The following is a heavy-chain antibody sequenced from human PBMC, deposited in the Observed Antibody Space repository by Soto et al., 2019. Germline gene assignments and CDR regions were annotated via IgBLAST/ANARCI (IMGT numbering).Heavy chain of an antibody. CDR1: GFTFSSYV. CDR2: ISHDGSKK. Sequence: QVQLVQSGGGVVKPGRSLRLSCAASGFTFSSYVTHWVRQAPGKGLEWVAVISHDGSKKYYADSVKGRFTISRDNSKNTLYLQMNSLRAEDTAVYYCAKGDSDCVSTPCYLLVAFDVWGQGTMVTGSS. CDR3: AKGDSDCVSTPCYLLVAFDV. V-gene: IGHV3-30*18. J-gene: IGHJ3*01. D-gene: IGHD2-2*01.